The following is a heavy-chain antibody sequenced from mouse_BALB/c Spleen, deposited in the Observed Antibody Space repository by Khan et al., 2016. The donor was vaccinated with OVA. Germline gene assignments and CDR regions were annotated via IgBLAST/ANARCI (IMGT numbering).Heavy chain of an antibody. V-gene: IGHV1-5*01. CDR3: PRVGNYEGFAY. CDR1: GYNFTTYW. CDR2: IYPGNSDT. J-gene: IGHJ3*01. D-gene: IGHD2-1*01. Sequence: VQLKESGTVLARPGASVKMSCKASGYNFTTYWMHWVKQRPGQGLEWIGAIYPGNSDTSYNQKFKDKAKLTAVTSTSTAYMELSSLTNEDSAVYYCPRVGNYEGFAYWGQGTLVTVSA.